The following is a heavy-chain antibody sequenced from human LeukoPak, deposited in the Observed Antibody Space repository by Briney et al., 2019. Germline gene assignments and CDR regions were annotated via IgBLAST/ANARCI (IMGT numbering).Heavy chain of an antibody. CDR2: IKQDGSEK. Sequence: PGGSLRLSCAASGFTFSSYWMNWVRQAPGKGLEWVANIKQDGSEKYYVDSVKGRFTISRDNAKNSLYLQMNSLRAEDTAVYYCARVGYYDSSGYQVFDPWGQGTLVTVSS. V-gene: IGHV3-7*03. J-gene: IGHJ5*02. CDR1: GFTFSSYW. D-gene: IGHD3-22*01. CDR3: ARVGYYDSSGYQVFDP.